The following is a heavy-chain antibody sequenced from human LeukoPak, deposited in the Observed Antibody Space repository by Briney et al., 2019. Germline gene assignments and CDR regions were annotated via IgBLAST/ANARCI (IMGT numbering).Heavy chain of an antibody. J-gene: IGHJ4*02. Sequence: PGGSLRLSCAASGFTFSSYSMNWVRQAPGKGLEWVSSISSSSSYIYYADSVKGRFTISRDNAKNSLYLQMNSLRAEDTAVYCCTPMVQGVIPSGWGQGTLVTVSS. D-gene: IGHD3-10*01. CDR2: ISSSSSYI. V-gene: IGHV3-21*01. CDR3: TPMVQGVIPSG. CDR1: GFTFSSYS.